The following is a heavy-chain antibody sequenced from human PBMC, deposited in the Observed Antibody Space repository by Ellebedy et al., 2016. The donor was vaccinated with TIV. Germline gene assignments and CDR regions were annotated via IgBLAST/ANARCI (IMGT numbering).Heavy chain of an antibody. CDR2: ISSSSSYI. Sequence: PGGSLRLSCTVSGFTFSSYSMNWVRQAPGKGLEWVSSISSSSSYISYSDSVKGRFTISRDNAKNALQLQMNSLRAEDTAVYYCVRDQGEVLLGWFDSWGQGTVVTVSS. J-gene: IGHJ5*01. D-gene: IGHD2-8*02. CDR1: GFTFSSYS. CDR3: VRDQGEVLLGWFDS. V-gene: IGHV3-21*01.